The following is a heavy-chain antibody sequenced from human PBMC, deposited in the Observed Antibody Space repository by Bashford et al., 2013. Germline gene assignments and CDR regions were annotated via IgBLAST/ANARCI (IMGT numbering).Heavy chain of an antibody. Sequence: SETLSLTCAVSGGSISSGNYYWSWVRQHPGKGLEWIGHISNRGITHYNPSLESRVTISVDTSKNQFALRLNSVTAADTAVYYCARDLGVWTSSVWGQGSPGHRLL. CDR2: ISNRGIT. CDR1: GGSISSGNYY. J-gene: IGHJ1*01. V-gene: IGHV4-31*11. D-gene: IGHD2-2*01. CDR3: ARDLGVWTSSV.